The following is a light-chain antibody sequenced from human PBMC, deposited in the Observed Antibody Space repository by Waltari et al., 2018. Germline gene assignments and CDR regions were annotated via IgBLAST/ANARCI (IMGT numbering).Light chain of an antibody. CDR2: DAS. V-gene: IGKV3-11*01. J-gene: IGKJ5*01. CDR3: QQRYRWVT. Sequence: EIWLTQAPAALSLSPGERATLPCRASQSISTYLPWYQQKPGQPPRLLIYDASRRATGISARFSGSGSGTDFTLTISSLEPEDFAVYYCQQRYRWVTFGQGTRLEIK. CDR1: QSISTY.